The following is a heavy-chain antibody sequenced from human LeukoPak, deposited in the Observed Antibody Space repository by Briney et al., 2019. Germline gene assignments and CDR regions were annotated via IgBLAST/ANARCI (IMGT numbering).Heavy chain of an antibody. Sequence: ASVKVSCKASGYTFTSYGISWVRQAPGQGLEWMGWISAYNGNTNYAQKLQGRVTMTTDTSTSTAYMELRSLRSEDTAVYYCARERASHIVVVTAAFDIWGQGTMVTVSS. V-gene: IGHV1-18*01. J-gene: IGHJ3*02. D-gene: IGHD2-21*02. CDR2: ISAYNGNT. CDR3: ARERASHIVVVTAAFDI. CDR1: GYTFTSYG.